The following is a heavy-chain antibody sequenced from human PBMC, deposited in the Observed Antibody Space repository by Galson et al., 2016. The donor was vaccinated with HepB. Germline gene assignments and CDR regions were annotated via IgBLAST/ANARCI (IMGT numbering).Heavy chain of an antibody. CDR1: GYSISSAFH. CDR2: IYHSGST. CDR3: ARDRSGFFDY. Sequence: SETLSLTCAVSGYSISSAFHWGWIRQPPGKGPEWIGSIYHSGSTYYNPSLKSRVTISVDTSKNQFSLKLSSVTAADTAVYYYARDRSGFFDYWGQGTLVTVSS. V-gene: IGHV4-38-2*02. J-gene: IGHJ4*02. D-gene: IGHD3-3*01.